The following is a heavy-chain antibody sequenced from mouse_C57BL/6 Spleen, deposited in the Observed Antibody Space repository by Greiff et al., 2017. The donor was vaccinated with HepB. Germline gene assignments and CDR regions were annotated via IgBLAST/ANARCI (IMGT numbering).Heavy chain of an antibody. V-gene: IGHV5-4*01. Sequence: EVKLMESGGGLVKPGGSLKLSCAASGFTFSSYAMSWVRQTPEKRLEWVATISDGGSYTYYPDNVKGRFTISTDNAKNNLYLQMSHLKSEDTAMYYCAREGGLTGTSWFAYWGQGTLVTVSA. CDR3: AREGGLTGTSWFAY. CDR2: ISDGGSYT. D-gene: IGHD4-1*01. J-gene: IGHJ3*01. CDR1: GFTFSSYA.